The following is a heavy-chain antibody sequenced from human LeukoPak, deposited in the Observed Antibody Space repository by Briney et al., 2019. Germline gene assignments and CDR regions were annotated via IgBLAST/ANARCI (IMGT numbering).Heavy chain of an antibody. CDR1: GGTFSSYA. CDR2: IIPIFGTA. D-gene: IGHD2-2*02. V-gene: IGHV1-69*13. CDR3: ARHRSYQLLYESGVNWFDP. Sequence: SVKVSCNASGGTFSSYAISWVRQAPGQGLEWMGGIIPIFGTANYAQKFQGRVTITADESTSTAYMELSSLRSEDTAVYYCARHRSYQLLYESGVNWFDPWGQGTLVTVSS. J-gene: IGHJ5*02.